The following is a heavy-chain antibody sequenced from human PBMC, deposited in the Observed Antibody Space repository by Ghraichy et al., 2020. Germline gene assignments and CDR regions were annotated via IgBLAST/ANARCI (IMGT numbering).Heavy chain of an antibody. V-gene: IGHV3-30*18. Sequence: GGSLRLSCAASGFTFSSYGMHWVRQAPGKGLEWVAVISYDGSNKYYADSVKGRFTISRDNSKNTLYLQMNSLRAEDTAVYYCAKTGYSYGLSGAVAGYFDYWGQGTLVTVSS. CDR1: GFTFSSYG. CDR2: ISYDGSNK. J-gene: IGHJ4*02. D-gene: IGHD5-18*01. CDR3: AKTGYSYGLSGAVAGYFDY.